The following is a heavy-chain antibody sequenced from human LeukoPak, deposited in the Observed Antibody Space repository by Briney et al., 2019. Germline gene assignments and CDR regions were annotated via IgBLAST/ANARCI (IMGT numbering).Heavy chain of an antibody. CDR3: ARKNVGAVSPFDY. CDR1: GGSISSSSYY. Sequence: PSETLSLTCTVSGGSISSSSYYWGWIRQPPGKGLEWIGSIYYSGSTYYNPSLKSRVTISVDTSKNQFSLKLSSVTAADTAVYYCARKNVGAVSPFDYWGQGTLVTVSS. CDR2: IYYSGST. V-gene: IGHV4-39*01. D-gene: IGHD1-26*01. J-gene: IGHJ4*02.